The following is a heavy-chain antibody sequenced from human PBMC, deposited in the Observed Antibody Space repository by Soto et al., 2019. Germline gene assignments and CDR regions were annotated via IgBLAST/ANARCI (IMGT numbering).Heavy chain of an antibody. Sequence: PSETLSLTCTVSGGSISSGGYYWSWIRQHPGKGLEWIGYIYYSGSTYYNPSLKSRVTISVDTSKNQFSLKLSSVTAADTAVYYCARDITYYYDSSGPRGWFDPWGQGTLVTVSS. CDR3: ARDITYYYDSSGPRGWFDP. CDR2: IYYSGST. J-gene: IGHJ5*02. V-gene: IGHV4-31*03. CDR1: GGSISSGGYY. D-gene: IGHD3-22*01.